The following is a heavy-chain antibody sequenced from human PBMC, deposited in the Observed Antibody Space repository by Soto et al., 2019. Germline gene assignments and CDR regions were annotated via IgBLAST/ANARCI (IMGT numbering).Heavy chain of an antibody. Sequence: KASETLSLTCSVSGDSINSSSYYWGWIRQPPGTGLEWIGSIYYSGNAYLNPSLKSRVTISVDTSKNQFSLRLSSVTAADTAVYFCAKSSYYNYSLDVWGQGTTVTVSS. J-gene: IGHJ6*02. D-gene: IGHD3-16*01. CDR2: IYYSGNA. CDR3: AKSSYYNYSLDV. CDR1: GDSINSSSYY. V-gene: IGHV4-39*01.